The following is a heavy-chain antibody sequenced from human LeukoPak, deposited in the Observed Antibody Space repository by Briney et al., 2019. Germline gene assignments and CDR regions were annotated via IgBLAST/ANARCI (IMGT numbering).Heavy chain of an antibody. D-gene: IGHD4-17*01. CDR3: ASTPLGKTVPYDY. J-gene: IGHJ4*02. CDR1: GFTFSSYA. V-gene: IGHV3-30-3*01. CDR2: ISYDGSNK. Sequence: PGRSLRLSCAASGFTFSSYAKHWVRQAPGKGLEWVAVISYDGSNKYYADSVKGRFTISRDNSKNTLYLQMNSLRAEDTAVYYCASTPLGKTVPYDYWGQGTLVTVSS.